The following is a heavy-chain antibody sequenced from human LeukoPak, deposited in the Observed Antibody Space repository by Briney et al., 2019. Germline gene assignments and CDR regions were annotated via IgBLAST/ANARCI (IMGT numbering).Heavy chain of an antibody. CDR3: AREGGYSYAPYYYYGMDV. D-gene: IGHD5-18*01. CDR1: GYTFTGYY. V-gene: IGHV1-69*04. CDR2: IIPILGIA. J-gene: IGHJ6*02. Sequence: ASVKVSCKASGYTFTGYYIHWVRQAPGQGLEWMGRIIPILGIANYAQKFQGRVTITADKSTSTAYMELSSLRSEDTAVYYCAREGGYSYAPYYYYGMDVWGQGTTVTVSS.